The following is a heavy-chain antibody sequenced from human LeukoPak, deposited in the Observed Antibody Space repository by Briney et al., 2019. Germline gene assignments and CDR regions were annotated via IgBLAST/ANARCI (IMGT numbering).Heavy chain of an antibody. CDR1: GGSISSYY. CDR2: IYYSGST. CDR3: ARAVHSSGYYYEIDY. Sequence: SETLSLTRTVSGGSISSYYWSWIRQPPGKGLEWIGYIYYSGSTNYNPSLKSRVTISVDTSKNQFSLKLSSVTAADTAVYYCARAVHSSGYYYEIDYWGQGTLVTVSS. J-gene: IGHJ4*02. V-gene: IGHV4-59*01. D-gene: IGHD3-22*01.